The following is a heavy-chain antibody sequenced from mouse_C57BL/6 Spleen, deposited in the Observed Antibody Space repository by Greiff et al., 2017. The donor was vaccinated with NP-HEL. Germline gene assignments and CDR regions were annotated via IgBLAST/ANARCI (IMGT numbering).Heavy chain of an antibody. D-gene: IGHD1-1*01. CDR3: ASITTVVN. CDR2: INPSTGGT. CDR1: GYSFTGYY. V-gene: IGHV1-42*01. Sequence: VHVKQSGPELVKPGASVKISCKASGYSFTGYYMNWVKQSPEKSLEWIGEINPSTGGTTYNQKFKAKATLTVDKSSSTAYMQLKSLTSEDSAVYYCASITTVVNWGQGTTLTVSS. J-gene: IGHJ2*01.